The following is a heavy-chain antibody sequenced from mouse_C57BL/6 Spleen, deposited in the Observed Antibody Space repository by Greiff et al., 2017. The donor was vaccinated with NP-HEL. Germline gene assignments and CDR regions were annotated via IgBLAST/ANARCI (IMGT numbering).Heavy chain of an antibody. J-gene: IGHJ2*01. CDR1: GYTFTSYW. Sequence: VQLQQSGAELVKAGASVKMSCKASGYTFTSYWMHWVKQRLGQGLEWFAETNPTNGRTYYNEKFKSKATLNVAKSSSTAYMVLSGPTFEDSAVYYCTRIKKIVATYFDYWGQGTTLTVSS. V-gene: IGHV1S81*02. CDR2: TNPTNGRT. D-gene: IGHD1-1*01. CDR3: TRIKKIVATYFDY.